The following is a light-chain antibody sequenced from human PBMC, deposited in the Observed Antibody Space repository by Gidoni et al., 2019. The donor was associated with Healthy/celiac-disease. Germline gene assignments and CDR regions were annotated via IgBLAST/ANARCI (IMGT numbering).Light chain of an antibody. Sequence: DIVLTQSPATLSLSPGERATLSCRASQIVSSYLAWYQQKPGQAPRLLLYDASNRATGIPARLSGSGSGTDFTLTISSLGPEDCAVYYCQQRSNWPLFTFGPGTKVDIK. V-gene: IGKV3-11*01. CDR1: QIVSSY. CDR3: QQRSNWPLFT. CDR2: DAS. J-gene: IGKJ3*01.